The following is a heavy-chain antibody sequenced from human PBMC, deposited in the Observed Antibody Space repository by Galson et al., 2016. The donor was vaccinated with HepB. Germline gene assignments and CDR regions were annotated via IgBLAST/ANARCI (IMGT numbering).Heavy chain of an antibody. CDR3: AKDGASGGTGHLDF. D-gene: IGHD3-16*01. Sequence: SLRLSCAASGFTFKDYGIHWVRQAPGKGLEWVAVISYDGSKEGSTDSVRGRFSVSRDNSRNTVYLQMNSLRVEDTALYYCAKDGASGGTGHLDFWGQGTLVIVSS. V-gene: IGHV3-30*18. CDR2: ISYDGSKE. J-gene: IGHJ4*02. CDR1: GFTFKDYG.